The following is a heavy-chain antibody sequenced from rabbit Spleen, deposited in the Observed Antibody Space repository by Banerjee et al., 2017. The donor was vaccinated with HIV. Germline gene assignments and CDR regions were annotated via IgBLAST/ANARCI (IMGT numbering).Heavy chain of an antibody. J-gene: IGHJ4*01. Sequence: QEQLVESGGGLVQPEGSLTLTCTASGFSFSSSYWICWVRQAPGKGLEWISCIAGDSSGFTYSATWAKGRFACCKTSSTTVTLQMTSLTVADTATYFCTRDDGSGHYIDGYFRLWGPGTLVTVS. CDR1: GFSFSSSYW. CDR2: IAGDSSGFT. CDR3: TRDDGSGHYIDGYFRL. V-gene: IGHV1S45*01. D-gene: IGHD1-1*01.